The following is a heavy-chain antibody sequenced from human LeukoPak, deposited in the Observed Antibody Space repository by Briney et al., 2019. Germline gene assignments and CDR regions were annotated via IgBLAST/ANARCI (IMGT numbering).Heavy chain of an antibody. CDR2: INHSGST. D-gene: IGHD4-17*01. CDR1: GGSFSGYY. CDR3: ARLGSGGDPYYYYYGMDV. Sequence: SETLSLTCAVYGGSFSGYYWSWIRRPPGKGLEWIGEINHSGSTNYNPSLKSRVTISVDTSKNQFSLKLSSVTAADTAVYYCARLGSGGDPYYYYYGMDVWGQGTTVTVSS. V-gene: IGHV4-34*01. J-gene: IGHJ6*02.